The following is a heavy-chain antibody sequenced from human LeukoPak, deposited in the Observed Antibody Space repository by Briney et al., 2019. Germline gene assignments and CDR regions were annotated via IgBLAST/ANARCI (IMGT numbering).Heavy chain of an antibody. V-gene: IGHV3-9*01. CDR1: GFTFDGYA. CDR3: AKDSIPLNYYYGMDV. Sequence: GGSLRLSCAASGFTFDGYAMHWVRQAPGKGLEWVSGISWNSGSIGYADSVKGRFTISRDDAKNSLYLQMNSLRAEDTALYYCAKDSIPLNYYYGMDVWGQGTTVTVSS. D-gene: IGHD2-21*01. CDR2: ISWNSGSI. J-gene: IGHJ6*02.